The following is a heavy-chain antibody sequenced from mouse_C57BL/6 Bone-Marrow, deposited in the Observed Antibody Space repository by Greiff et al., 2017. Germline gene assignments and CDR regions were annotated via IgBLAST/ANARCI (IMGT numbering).Heavy chain of an antibody. Sequence: EVQLVESGGGLVKPGGSLKLSCAASGFTFSSYSMSWVRQTPEKRLEWVATISDGGSYTYYPDNVKGRFTISRDNAKNNLYLQMSHLKSEDTAMYYCARDMNGSSYFSWFAYWGQGTLVTVSA. V-gene: IGHV5-4*01. CDR1: GFTFSSYS. CDR3: ARDMNGSSYFSWFAY. D-gene: IGHD1-1*01. J-gene: IGHJ3*01. CDR2: ISDGGSYT.